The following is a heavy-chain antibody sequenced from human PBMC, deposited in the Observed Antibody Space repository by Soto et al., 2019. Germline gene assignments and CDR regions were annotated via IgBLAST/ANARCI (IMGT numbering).Heavy chain of an antibody. CDR2: IYATGTT. CDR3: ARDQVVTDTGYYYYYGMDV. J-gene: IGHJ6*02. Sequence: SETLSLTCTVSGASISGFYWSWIRKSAGKGLEWIGRIYATGTTDYNPSLKSRVMMPVDTSKKQFSLKLSSVTAADTAVYYCARDQVVTDTGYYYYYGMDVWGQGTPVTVSS. CDR1: GASISGFY. V-gene: IGHV4-4*07. D-gene: IGHD2-15*01.